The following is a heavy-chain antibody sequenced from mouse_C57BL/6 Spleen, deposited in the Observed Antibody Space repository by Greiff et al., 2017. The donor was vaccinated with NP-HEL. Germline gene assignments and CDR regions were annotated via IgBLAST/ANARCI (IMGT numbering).Heavy chain of an antibody. J-gene: IGHJ4*01. V-gene: IGHV1-54*01. CDR2: INPGSGGT. CDR1: GYAFTNYL. Sequence: QVQLQQSGAELVRPGTSVKVSCKASGYAFTNYLIEWVKQRPGQGLEWIGVINPGSGGTNYNEKFKGTATLTADKSSSTAYMQISRLTSDDSAVYFCARRGGSIYYDYDGYAMDYWGQGTSVTVAS. CDR3: ARRGGSIYYDYDGYAMDY. D-gene: IGHD2-4*01.